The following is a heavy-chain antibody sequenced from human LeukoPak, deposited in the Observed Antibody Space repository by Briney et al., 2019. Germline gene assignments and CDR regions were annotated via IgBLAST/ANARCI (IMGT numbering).Heavy chain of an antibody. J-gene: IGHJ4*02. V-gene: IGHV3-33*01. CDR2: IWYDGSNK. D-gene: IGHD3-22*01. CDR1: GFTFSSYG. Sequence: GRSLRLPCAASGFTFSSYGMHWVRQAPGKGLEWVAVIWYDGSNKYYADSVKGRFTISRDNSKNTLYLQMNSLRAEDTAVYYCAREVSSGYSSYYFDYWGQGTLVTVSS. CDR3: AREVSSGYSSYYFDY.